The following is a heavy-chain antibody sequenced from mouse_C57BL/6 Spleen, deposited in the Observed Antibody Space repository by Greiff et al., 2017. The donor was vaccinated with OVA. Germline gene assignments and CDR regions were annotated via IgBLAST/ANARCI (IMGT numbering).Heavy chain of an antibody. V-gene: IGHV5S21*01. Sequence: EVKLMESGAGLVKPGGSLKLSCAASGFTFSSSAMPWVRQTPEKRLEWVAYISTGGDYIYYADTVKGRSTISTDNSSHTPYLQLSSLKSEDTTMYYCAGDRGNDYDLYCYAMDYWGQGTSVTVSS. CDR2: ISTGGDYI. CDR3: AGDRGNDYDLYCYAMDY. J-gene: IGHJ4*01. CDR1: GFTFSSSA. D-gene: IGHD2-4*01.